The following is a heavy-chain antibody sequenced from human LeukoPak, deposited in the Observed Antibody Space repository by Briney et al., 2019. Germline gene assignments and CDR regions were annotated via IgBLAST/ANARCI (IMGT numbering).Heavy chain of an antibody. CDR3: AREDFRDLYDSGGYYRPADC. V-gene: IGHV4-39*07. CDR1: GDSISSSTSSTTYY. J-gene: IGHJ4*02. Sequence: SETLSLTCTVSGDSISSSTSSTTYYWGWIRQPPGKGLEGIGGINHSGSTNYNPSLKSRVTISVDTSKNQFSLKLSSVTAADTALYYCAREDFRDLYDSGGYYRPADCWGQGTLVTVSS. D-gene: IGHD3-22*01. CDR2: INHSGST.